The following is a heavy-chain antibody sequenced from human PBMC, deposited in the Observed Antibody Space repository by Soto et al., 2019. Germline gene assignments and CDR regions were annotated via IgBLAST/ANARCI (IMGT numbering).Heavy chain of an antibody. CDR2: MSYDGRNK. CDR3: ARQGDSRNHLSYTTQRTFDL. CDR1: AVTLSNDG. J-gene: IGHJ2*01. V-gene: IGHV3-30*03. D-gene: IGHD1-1*01. Sequence: GGALRLSCGASAVTLSNDGMHWVRQAPGKRLERVAVMSYDGRNKYYADSVKGRFTISRDSSRNTLCLQMNSLGPEDTAVYYCARQGDSRNHLSYTTQRTFDL.